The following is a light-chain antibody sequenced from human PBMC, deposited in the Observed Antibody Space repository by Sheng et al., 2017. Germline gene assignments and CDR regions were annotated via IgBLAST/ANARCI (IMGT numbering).Light chain of an antibody. V-gene: IGKV1-39*01. CDR1: QGINNY. CDR2: AAS. Sequence: DIQLTQSPSFLSASVGDRVTITCRASQGINNYLAWYQQKPGKAPELLIHAASTLQSGVPSRFSGSGSGTDFTLTISSLQPEDFATYYCQQSYSTPFTFGPGTKVDIK. CDR3: QQSYSTPFT. J-gene: IGKJ3*01.